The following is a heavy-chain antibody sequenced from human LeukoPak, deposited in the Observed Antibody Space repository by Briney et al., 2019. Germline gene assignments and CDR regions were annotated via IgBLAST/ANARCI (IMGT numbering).Heavy chain of an antibody. CDR3: ASSSSTSVEALY. D-gene: IGHD2-2*01. Sequence: ASETLSLTCAVSGGSISSSNWWSWVRQPPGKGLEWIGEIYHSGSTNYNPSLKSRVTISVDKSKNQFSLKLTSVTAADTAVYYCASSSSTSVEALYWGQGTLVTVSS. J-gene: IGHJ4*02. V-gene: IGHV4-4*02. CDR2: IYHSGST. CDR1: GGSISSSNW.